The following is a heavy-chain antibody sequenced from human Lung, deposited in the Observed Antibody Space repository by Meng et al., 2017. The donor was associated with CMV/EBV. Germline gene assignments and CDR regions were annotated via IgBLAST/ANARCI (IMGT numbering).Heavy chain of an antibody. CDR1: GFTFSSCW. CDR2: INSDGSST. D-gene: IGHD1-26*01. J-gene: IGHJ4*02. Sequence: GGSLRLXCAASGFTFSSCWMHWVRQAPGKGLVWVSRINSDGSSTSYADSVKGRFTISRDNAKNTLYLQMNSLRAEDTAVYYCARDSQVGAAPFDYWGQGTLVTVSS. V-gene: IGHV3-74*01. CDR3: ARDSQVGAAPFDY.